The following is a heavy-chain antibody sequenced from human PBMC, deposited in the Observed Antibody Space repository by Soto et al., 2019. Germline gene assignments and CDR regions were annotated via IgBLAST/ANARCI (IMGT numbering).Heavy chain of an antibody. J-gene: IGHJ5*02. Sequence: PGGSLRLSCAASGFTFSSYAMHWGRQAPGKGLEWVAVISYDGSNKYYADSVKGRFTISRDNSKNTLYLQMNSLRAEDTAVYYCARERDIVVVPAAPAWWFDPWGQGTLVTVSS. CDR1: GFTFSSYA. CDR3: ARERDIVVVPAAPAWWFDP. V-gene: IGHV3-30-3*01. CDR2: ISYDGSNK. D-gene: IGHD2-2*01.